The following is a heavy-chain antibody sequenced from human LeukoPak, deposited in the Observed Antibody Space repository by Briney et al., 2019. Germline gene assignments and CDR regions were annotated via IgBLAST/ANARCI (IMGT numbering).Heavy chain of an antibody. Sequence: TGRSLRLSCAASGFTFRSYGMHWVRQAPGKGLQWVAVIWCDGSNKYYADSVKGRFTISRDNSKNTLSLQMNSLRAEDTAVYYCARELPPLEKYYFDYWGQGTLVTVSS. CDR1: GFTFRSYG. CDR2: IWCDGSNK. D-gene: IGHD3-3*01. V-gene: IGHV3-33*01. J-gene: IGHJ4*02. CDR3: ARELPPLEKYYFDY.